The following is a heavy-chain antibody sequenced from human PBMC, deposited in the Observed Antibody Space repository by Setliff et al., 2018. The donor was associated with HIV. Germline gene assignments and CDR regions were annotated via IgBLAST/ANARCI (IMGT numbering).Heavy chain of an antibody. CDR1: GGTFSSYT. V-gene: IGHV1-69*13. CDR2: IIPIFGTT. D-gene: IGHD4-4*01. CDR3: AMSMTTYPVSRAFDI. Sequence: GASVKVSCKASGGTFSSYTIGWVRQAPGQGLEWMGGIIPIFGTTNYAQKFQGRVTITADESTSTAYMELSSLRSEDTAVYYCAMSMTTYPVSRAFDIWGQGTMVTVSS. J-gene: IGHJ3*02.